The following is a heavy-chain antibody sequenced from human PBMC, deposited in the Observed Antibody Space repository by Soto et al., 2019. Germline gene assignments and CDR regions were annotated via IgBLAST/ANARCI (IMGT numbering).Heavy chain of an antibody. J-gene: IGHJ5*02. V-gene: IGHV2-5*02. Sequence: QITLKESGPTLVKPTQTLTLTCTFSGFSLSTSGVGVGWIRQPPGKALEGLALIYWDEDKRYSPSLKSRLTIPNENSTSQVVLTMNNLDPVDTATYYCAQRSREVRRVISWFAPWGQGTLVTVSS. D-gene: IGHD3-10*01. CDR2: IYWDEDK. CDR1: GFSLSTSGVG. CDR3: AQRSREVRRVISWFAP.